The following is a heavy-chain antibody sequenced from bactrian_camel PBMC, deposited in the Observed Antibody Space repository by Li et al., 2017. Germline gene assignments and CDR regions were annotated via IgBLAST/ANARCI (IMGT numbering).Heavy chain of an antibody. J-gene: IGHJ4*01. CDR3: AADRVCSGGYLITAKRPMMDY. CDR1: GYMVSELY. Sequence: VQLVESGGGSVQPGGSLRLSCEVSGYMVSELYMAWFRQAPGKEREGVAAIDKSGATTYAGSLQGRFTISKDNAENTLYLQMNNLSPEDTAMYYCAADRVCSGGYLITAKRPMMDYWGQGTQVTVS. D-gene: IGHD2*01. CDR2: IDKSGAT. V-gene: IGHV3S53*01.